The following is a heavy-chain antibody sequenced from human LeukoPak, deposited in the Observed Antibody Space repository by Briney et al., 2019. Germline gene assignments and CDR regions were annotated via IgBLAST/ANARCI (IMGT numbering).Heavy chain of an antibody. D-gene: IGHD6-13*01. CDR3: ARRGGSSWYPFDY. CDR1: GGSFSGYY. CDR2: ISHSGST. J-gene: IGHJ4*02. V-gene: IGHV4-34*01. Sequence: PSETLSLTCAVYGGSFSGYYWSWIRQPPGKGLEWIGEISHSGSTNYNPSLKSRVTISVDTSKNQFSLKLSSVTAADTAVYYCARRGGSSWYPFDYWGQGTLVTVSS.